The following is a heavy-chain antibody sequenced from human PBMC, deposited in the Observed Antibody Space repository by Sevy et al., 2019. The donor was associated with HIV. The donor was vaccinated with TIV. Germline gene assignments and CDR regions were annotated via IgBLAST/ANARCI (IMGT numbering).Heavy chain of an antibody. CDR2: ISGSGGST. Sequence: GESRKISCAASGFTFSSYAMSWVRQAPGKGLEWVSAISGSGGSTYYADSVKGRFTISRDNSKNTLYLQMNSLRAEDTAVYYCAKDGGLLWFRELHFDYWGQGTLVTVSS. V-gene: IGHV3-23*01. J-gene: IGHJ4*02. CDR1: GFTFSSYA. D-gene: IGHD3-10*01. CDR3: AKDGGLLWFRELHFDY.